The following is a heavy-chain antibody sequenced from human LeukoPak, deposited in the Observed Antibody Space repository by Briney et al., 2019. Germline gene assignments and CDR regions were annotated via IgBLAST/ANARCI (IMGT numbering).Heavy chain of an antibody. Sequence: GASVKVSCKASGYSFTSHYMHWVRQAPGQGLEWLGLINPSGSSTLYAQKFQGRVTMTRDMSTTTDYMELSSLRSDDTAVYYCARGGPAARLITFGGVTDYWGQGTLVTVSS. CDR2: INPSGSST. V-gene: IGHV1-46*01. J-gene: IGHJ4*02. CDR1: GYSFTSHY. D-gene: IGHD3-16*01. CDR3: ARGGPAARLITFGGVTDY.